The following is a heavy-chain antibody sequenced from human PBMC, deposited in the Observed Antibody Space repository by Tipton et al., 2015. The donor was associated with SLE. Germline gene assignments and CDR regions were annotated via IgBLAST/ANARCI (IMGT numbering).Heavy chain of an antibody. CDR3: VNFPGY. Sequence: LRLSCAVSGYSIHTHYYWGWIRQPPGKGLEWVGSLYESGSTYYNPFLKSRVTISLDRSKSLFSLILTSVSAPDTAVYYCVNFPGYWGQGTLVTVSS. CDR2: LYESGST. CDR1: GYSIHTHYY. J-gene: IGHJ4*02. D-gene: IGHD6-13*01. V-gene: IGHV4-38-2*01.